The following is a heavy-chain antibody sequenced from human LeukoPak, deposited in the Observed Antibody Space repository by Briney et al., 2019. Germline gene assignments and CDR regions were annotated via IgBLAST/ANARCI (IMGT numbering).Heavy chain of an antibody. D-gene: IGHD3-3*01. CDR2: IYTSGST. CDR1: GGSISSYY. V-gene: IGHV4-4*07. J-gene: IGHJ6*02. Sequence: PSETLSLTCTVSGGSISSYYWSWIRQPAGKGLEWIGRIYTSGSTNYNPPLKSRVTMSVGPSKNQFSLKLSSVTAADTAVYYCARDLGVTIFGLSNGMDVWGQGTTVTVSS. CDR3: ARDLGVTIFGLSNGMDV.